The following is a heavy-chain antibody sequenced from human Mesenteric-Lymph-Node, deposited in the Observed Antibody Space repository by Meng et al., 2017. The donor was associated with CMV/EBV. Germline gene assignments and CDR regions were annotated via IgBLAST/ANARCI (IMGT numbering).Heavy chain of an antibody. D-gene: IGHD6-13*01. CDR3: ARDHHSIAAADYGMDV. CDR1: GYTFTGYY. J-gene: IGHJ6*02. V-gene: IGHV1-69*10. CDR2: IIPILGIA. Sequence: SVKVSCKASGYTFTGYYMHWVRQAPGQGLEWMGWIIPILGIANYAQKFQGRVTITADKSTSTAYMELSSLRSEDTAVYYCARDHHSIAAADYGMDVWGQGTTVTVSS.